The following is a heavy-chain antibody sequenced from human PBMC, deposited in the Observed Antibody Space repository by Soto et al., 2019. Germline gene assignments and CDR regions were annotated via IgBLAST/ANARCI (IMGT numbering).Heavy chain of an antibody. Sequence: EVQLVESGGGLVKPEGYLRLSCAASGFTFSNAWMSWVRQAPGKGLEWVGRIKSKTDGGTTDYAARVKGRFAISRDYSTNTLYLQRNILKTEDTAVYYCTTDAGTNWGQGTLVTVS. J-gene: IGHJ4*02. CDR1: GFTFSNAW. V-gene: IGHV3-15*01. D-gene: IGHD1-26*01. CDR2: IKSKTDGGTT. CDR3: TTDAGTN.